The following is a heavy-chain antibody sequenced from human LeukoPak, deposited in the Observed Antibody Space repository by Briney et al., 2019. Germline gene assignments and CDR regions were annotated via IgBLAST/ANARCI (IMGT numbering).Heavy chain of an antibody. CDR3: ARDRWTRGSYYFDY. CDR2: ISSSGSTI. D-gene: IGHD3-10*01. J-gene: IGHJ4*02. Sequence: GGSLRLSCAASGFTVSSNYMSWVRQAPGKGLEWVSYISSSGSTIYYADSVKGRFTISRDNAKNSLFLQLNSLTAEDTAVYYCARDRWTRGSYYFDYWGQGTLVTVSS. V-gene: IGHV3-11*04. CDR1: GFTVSSNY.